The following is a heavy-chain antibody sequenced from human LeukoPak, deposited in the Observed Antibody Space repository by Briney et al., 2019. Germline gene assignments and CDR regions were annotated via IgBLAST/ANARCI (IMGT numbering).Heavy chain of an antibody. CDR2: ISSSGSTI. J-gene: IGHJ4*02. Sequence: PGGSLRLSCAASGFTFSSYEMNWVRQAPGKGLEWVSYISSSGSTIYYADSVKGRFTISRDNAKNSLYLQMNSLRAEDTAVYYCAKAGGSYYGGFDYWGQGTLVTVSS. CDR3: AKAGGSYYGGFDY. D-gene: IGHD1-26*01. V-gene: IGHV3-48*03. CDR1: GFTFSSYE.